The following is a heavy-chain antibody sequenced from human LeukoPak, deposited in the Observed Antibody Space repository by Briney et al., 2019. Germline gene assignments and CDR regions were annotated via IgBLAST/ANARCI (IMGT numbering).Heavy chain of an antibody. Sequence: SETLSLTCTVSGGSINNYFWSWIRQPAGKGLEWIGHIYTSGSTNYNPSLKSRVTMSVDTSKNQFSLKLSSVTAADTAVYYCARGPDTTTVTFDYWGQGTLVTVSS. CDR3: ARGPDTTTVTFDY. V-gene: IGHV4-4*07. D-gene: IGHD4-17*01. CDR1: GGSINNYF. CDR2: IYTSGST. J-gene: IGHJ4*02.